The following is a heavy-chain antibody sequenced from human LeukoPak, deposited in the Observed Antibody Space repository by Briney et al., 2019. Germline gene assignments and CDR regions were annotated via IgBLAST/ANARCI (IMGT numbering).Heavy chain of an antibody. D-gene: IGHD3-10*01. CDR2: ISSSSSYI. CDR1: GFTFSTYS. J-gene: IGHJ3*02. CDR3: ARPQGGIWFGELYI. Sequence: PGGSLRLSCAASGFTFSTYSMNWGRQAPGKGLEWVSSISSSSSYIYYADSVKGRFTISRDNAKSSLYLQMNSLRAEDTAVYYCARPQGGIWFGELYIWGQGTMVTVSS. V-gene: IGHV3-21*04.